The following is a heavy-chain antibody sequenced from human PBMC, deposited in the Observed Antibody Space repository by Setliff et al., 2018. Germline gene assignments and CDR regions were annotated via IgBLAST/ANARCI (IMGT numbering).Heavy chain of an antibody. D-gene: IGHD3-16*01. Sequence: SVKVSCKASGDTFRSYGISWVRQAPGQGLEWMGGTIPMFGSTTYAQKFQGRVTIITDESTTTAYMELSSLGSEDTAVYYCVREGEDTRSSTDYRYYMDVWGKGTTVTVSS. J-gene: IGHJ6*03. CDR3: VREGEDTRSSTDYRYYMDV. CDR1: GDTFRSYG. V-gene: IGHV1-69*05. CDR2: TIPMFGST.